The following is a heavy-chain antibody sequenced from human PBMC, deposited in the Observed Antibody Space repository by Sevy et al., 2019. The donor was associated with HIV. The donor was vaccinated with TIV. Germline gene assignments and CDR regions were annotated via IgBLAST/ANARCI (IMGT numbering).Heavy chain of an antibody. J-gene: IGHJ1*01. CDR1: GFTFSNAW. V-gene: IGHV3-15*01. Sequence: GGSLRLSCEGSGFTFSNAWMNWVRQARGKGLEWVGHIKSKSEGGTAAYNTPVNGRFTISRDDSKNTLYLQMNTLKIEVTAVYYCTTGGSLFQRWGQGSLVTVSS. D-gene: IGHD2-15*01. CDR2: IKSKSEGGTA. CDR3: TTGGSLFQR.